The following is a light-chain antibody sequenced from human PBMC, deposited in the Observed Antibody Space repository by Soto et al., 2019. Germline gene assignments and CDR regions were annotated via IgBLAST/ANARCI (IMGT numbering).Light chain of an antibody. CDR3: QQYNNWPPRT. CDR2: GAS. V-gene: IGKV3-11*01. Sequence: IVLTQSPGTLSLSPGERATLSCRASQSVSSYLAWYQQKPGQAPRLLIYGASNRATGIPDRFSGSGSGTDFTLTINGVEPEDFAVYYCQQYNNWPPRTFGGGTKVDIK. J-gene: IGKJ4*01. CDR1: QSVSSY.